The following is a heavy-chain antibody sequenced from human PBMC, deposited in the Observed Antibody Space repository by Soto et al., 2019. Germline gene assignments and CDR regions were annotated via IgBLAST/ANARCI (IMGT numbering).Heavy chain of an antibody. CDR2: MNPNSGNT. J-gene: IGHJ6*03. V-gene: IGHV1-8*01. D-gene: IGHD4-17*01. CDR3: ARGDYADYYYYYMDV. Sequence: ASVKVSCKASGYTFTIYDINWVRQATGQGLEWMGWMNPNSGNTGYAQKFQGRVTMTRNTSISTAYMELSSLRSEDTAVYYCARGDYADYYYYYMDVWGKGTTVTVSS. CDR1: GYTFTIYD.